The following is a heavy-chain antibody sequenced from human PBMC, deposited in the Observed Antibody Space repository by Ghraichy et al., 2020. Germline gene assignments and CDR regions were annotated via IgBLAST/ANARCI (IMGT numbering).Heavy chain of an antibody. Sequence: GESLNISCAASGFTFSSYSMNWVRQAPGKGLEWVSYISSSSSTIYYADSVKGRFTISRDNAKNSLYLQMNSLRDEDTAVYYCARDYCGGDCPIYYYYYYGMDVWGQGTTVTVSS. V-gene: IGHV3-48*02. CDR2: ISSSSSTI. CDR3: ARDYCGGDCPIYYYYYYGMDV. CDR1: GFTFSSYS. J-gene: IGHJ6*02. D-gene: IGHD2-21*02.